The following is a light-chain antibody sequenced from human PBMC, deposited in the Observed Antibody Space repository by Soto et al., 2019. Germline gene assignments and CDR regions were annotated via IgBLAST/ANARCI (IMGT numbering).Light chain of an antibody. Sequence: EIVLTQSPGTLSLSPGVRATLSCRASQSVRSNFLAWYQHKPGQAPKLLISGASSRATGIPDRFSGSGSGTDFTLTISRLEPEDFALYSCQQYGSSPGTFGQGTKLEIK. CDR1: QSVRSNF. CDR3: QQYGSSPGT. J-gene: IGKJ2*02. CDR2: GAS. V-gene: IGKV3-20*01.